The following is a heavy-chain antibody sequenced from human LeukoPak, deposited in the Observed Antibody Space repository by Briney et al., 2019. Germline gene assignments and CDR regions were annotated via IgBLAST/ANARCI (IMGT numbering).Heavy chain of an antibody. Sequence: GGSLRLSCAASGFTFDDFDMHWVRQAPGKGLEWVSLITGDDGRTYYADSVKGRFTTSRDNSKDSLYLQMNSLSTEDTAVYYCAKDMHSGGYYYGYWGQGTLVTVSS. CDR3: AKDMHSGGYYYGY. V-gene: IGHV3-43*02. CDR1: GFTFDDFD. D-gene: IGHD3-22*01. CDR2: ITGDDGRT. J-gene: IGHJ4*02.